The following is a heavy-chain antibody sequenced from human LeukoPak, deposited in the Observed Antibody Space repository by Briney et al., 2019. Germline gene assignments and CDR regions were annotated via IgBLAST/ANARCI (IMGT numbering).Heavy chain of an antibody. CDR1: GGTFSSYA. Sequence: SVKVSCKASGGTFSSYAISWVRQAPGQGLEWTGGIIPIFGTANYAQKFQGRVTITADESTSTAYMELSSLRSEDTAVYYCANMLRGRYDFWSGYYWESGYYYYYMDVWGKGTTVTVSS. D-gene: IGHD3-3*01. CDR3: ANMLRGRYDFWSGYYWESGYYYYYMDV. CDR2: IIPIFGTA. V-gene: IGHV1-69*13. J-gene: IGHJ6*03.